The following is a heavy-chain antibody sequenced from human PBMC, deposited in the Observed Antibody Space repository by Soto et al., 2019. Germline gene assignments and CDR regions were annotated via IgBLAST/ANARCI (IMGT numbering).Heavy chain of an antibody. CDR2: IIPIFGTA. CDR1: GGTFSSYA. CDR3: ARDRDTMVRGVIIGDLYYYGMDV. J-gene: IGHJ6*02. V-gene: IGHV1-69*13. Sequence: SVKVSCKASGGTFSSYAISWVRQAPGQGLEWMGGIIPIFGTANYAQKFQGRVTITADEPTSTAYMELSSLRSEDTAVYYCARDRDTMVRGVIIGDLYYYGMDVWGQGTTVTVSS. D-gene: IGHD3-10*01.